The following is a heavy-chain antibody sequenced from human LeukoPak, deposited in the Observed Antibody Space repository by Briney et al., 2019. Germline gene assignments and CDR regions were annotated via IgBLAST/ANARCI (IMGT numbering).Heavy chain of an antibody. Sequence: PGGSLRLSCAASGFTFSSYWMHWVRQAPGKGLEWVSAISGSGGSPYYADSVKGRFTIYRDNSKSTLYLQMHSLSAEDTAVYYCAKGGPPSVEYFQNWGQGTLVTVSS. V-gene: IGHV3-23*01. CDR1: GFTFSSYW. CDR2: ISGSGGSP. CDR3: AKGGPPSVEYFQN. J-gene: IGHJ1*01.